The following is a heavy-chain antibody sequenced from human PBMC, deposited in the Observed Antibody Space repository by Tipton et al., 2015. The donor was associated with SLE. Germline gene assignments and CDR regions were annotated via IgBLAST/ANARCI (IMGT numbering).Heavy chain of an antibody. CDR1: GGAISSGSYY. J-gene: IGHJ4*02. D-gene: IGHD3-10*01. Sequence: TLSLTCTVSGGAISSGSYYWSWIRQPAGKGLEWIGRIYTSGSTNYNPSLKSRVTISVDTSKKQFSLKLGSVTAADTAVYYCASAWGFGGLLFDYWGQGTLVTVFS. CDR3: ASAWGFGGLLFDY. CDR2: IYTSGST. V-gene: IGHV4-61*02.